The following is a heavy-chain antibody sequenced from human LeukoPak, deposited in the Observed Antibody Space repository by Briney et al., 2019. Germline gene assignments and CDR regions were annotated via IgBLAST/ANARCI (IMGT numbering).Heavy chain of an antibody. D-gene: IGHD3-3*01. Sequence: SETLSLTCTVSGGSISSGGYYWSWIRQPPGKGLEWIGYIYYSGSTNYNPSLKSRVTISVDTSKNQFSLKLSSVTAADTAVYYCARETTIYDAFDIWGQGTKVTVSS. J-gene: IGHJ3*02. CDR2: IYYSGST. V-gene: IGHV4-61*08. CDR3: ARETTIYDAFDI. CDR1: GGSISSGGYY.